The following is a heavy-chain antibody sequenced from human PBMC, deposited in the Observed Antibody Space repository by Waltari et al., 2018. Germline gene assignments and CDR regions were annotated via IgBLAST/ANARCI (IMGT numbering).Heavy chain of an antibody. Sequence: QVQLQESGPGLVKPSQALSLTCTVSGGSISSDNHLWVWVRQPPGKGLEWIGYISYSGSTYYSPSLKSRVAISLDTSENQFSLKLSSVTAADTAVYYCASEHMYHSASGSYIVDWGQGTLVTVSS. CDR3: ASEHMYHSASGSYIVD. D-gene: IGHD3-10*01. CDR1: GGSISSDNHL. V-gene: IGHV4-30-4*08. CDR2: ISYSGST. J-gene: IGHJ4*02.